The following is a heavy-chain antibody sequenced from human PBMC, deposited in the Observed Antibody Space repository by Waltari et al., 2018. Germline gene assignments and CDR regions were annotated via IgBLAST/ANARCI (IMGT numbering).Heavy chain of an antibody. V-gene: IGHV3-23*01. D-gene: IGHD3-10*01. CDR3: AKVGLSYWAEYLQH. J-gene: IGHJ1*01. CDR2: ISGNFGST. Sequence: VHLQQWGAGLLKPSETLSLTCAVYGGPFSGYYWAWLRQPPGKGLEWVSTISGNFGSTYYADSVKGRFTTSRDNSKNTLSLQMNSLRPEDTAIYYCAKVGLSYWAEYLQHWGQGTLVTVSS. CDR1: GGPFSGYY.